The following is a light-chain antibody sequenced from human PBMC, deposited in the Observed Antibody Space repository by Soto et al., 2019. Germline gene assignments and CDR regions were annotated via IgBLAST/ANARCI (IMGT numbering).Light chain of an antibody. CDR1: QSVLYSSNNRNY. CDR2: WAS. Sequence: DIVMTQSPDSLAVSLGERVTINCKSSQSVLYSSNNRNYLAWFQQKPGQPPKLLIYWASTRESGVPDRFSGSGSGTDFSLTISGLQAEDVAVYYCQQYYNTQLTFGGGTKVEI. V-gene: IGKV4-1*01. J-gene: IGKJ4*01. CDR3: QQYYNTQLT.